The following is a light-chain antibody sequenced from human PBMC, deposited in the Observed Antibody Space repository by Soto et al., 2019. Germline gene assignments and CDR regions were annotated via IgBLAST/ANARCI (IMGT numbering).Light chain of an antibody. J-gene: IGLJ1*01. V-gene: IGLV2-14*01. CDR3: SSYTSSSTLV. CDR1: SSDVGGYNY. CDR2: EVS. Sequence: QSVLTQPASVSGSPGQSITISCPGTSSDVGGYNYVSWYQQHPGKAPKLMIYEVSNRPSGVSNRFSGSKSGNTASLTISGLQAEDEADSYCSSYTSSSTLVFGPGTKVTV.